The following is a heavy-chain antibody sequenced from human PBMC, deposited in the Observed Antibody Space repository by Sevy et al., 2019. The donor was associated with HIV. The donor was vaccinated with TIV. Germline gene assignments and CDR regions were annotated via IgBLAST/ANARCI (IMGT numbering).Heavy chain of an antibody. CDR1: GFTFSSYA. CDR2: ISYDGSNK. Sequence: GGSLRLSCAASGFTFSSYAIHWVRQAPGKGLEWVTLISYDGSNKHYVDSVKGRFSISRDNSKNTLYLQMNSLRAEDTAVYYCAKAWGYQSSGSSLDAFDIWGQGTMVTVSS. J-gene: IGHJ3*02. CDR3: AKAWGYQSSGSSLDAFDI. V-gene: IGHV3-30*18. D-gene: IGHD3-22*01.